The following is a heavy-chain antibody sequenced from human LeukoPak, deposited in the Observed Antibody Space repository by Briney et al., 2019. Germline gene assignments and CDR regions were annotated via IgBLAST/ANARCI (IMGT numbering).Heavy chain of an antibody. V-gene: IGHV2-5*01. CDR1: GFSLSTNKVG. D-gene: IGHD1-26*01. CDR3: ARRGGSYSGALDY. J-gene: IGHJ4*02. Sequence: SGPTLLTPPQPLTLTCTFSGFSLSTNKVGVGWVRQPPGKALEWLSLIYWNDDKHYRPSLKSRLTITKDTSTNQVVLTVTNMDPVDTATYYCARRGGSYSGALDYWGQGTLVTVSS. CDR2: IYWNDDK.